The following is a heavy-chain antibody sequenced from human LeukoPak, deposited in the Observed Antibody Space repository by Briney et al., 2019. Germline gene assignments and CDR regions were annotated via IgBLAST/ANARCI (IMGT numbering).Heavy chain of an antibody. V-gene: IGHV4-59*08. Sequence: SETLSLTCSGSGGSISGYYWSWIRQPPGQGLEWIGYMYETGHTMYNSSLKSRVTMSLDTSKNHFSLSLSSVTAADTAVYYCARHPFATPFDYWGPGTLVTVSS. CDR2: MYETGHT. D-gene: IGHD2-15*01. J-gene: IGHJ4*02. CDR3: ARHPFATPFDY. CDR1: GGSISGYY.